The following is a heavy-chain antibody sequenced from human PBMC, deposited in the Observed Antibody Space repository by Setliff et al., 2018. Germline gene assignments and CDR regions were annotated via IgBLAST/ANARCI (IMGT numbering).Heavy chain of an antibody. CDR1: GGTLTTFTTYS. CDR2: IIPITGTT. Sequence: SVKVSCKASGGTLTTFTTYSLIWVRQAPGQGLEWMGGIIPITGTTNYAQRFQGRITISTDEPSSTVYMEMSRLKSEDTAVYYCARGSIVGPTRGDFDFWGRGTLVTVSS. CDR3: ARGSIVGPTRGDFDF. J-gene: IGHJ4*02. D-gene: IGHD1-26*01. V-gene: IGHV1-69*16.